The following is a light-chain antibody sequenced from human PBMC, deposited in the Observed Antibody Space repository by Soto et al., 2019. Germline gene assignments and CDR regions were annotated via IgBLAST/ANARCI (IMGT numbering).Light chain of an antibody. CDR2: DVS. V-gene: IGLV2-14*03. CDR3: SSYTSSSTLV. J-gene: IGLJ2*01. CDR1: SSDVGGYNF. Sequence: QSALTQPASVSGSPGQSITISCTGTSSDVGGYNFVSLYQQHPGKAPKLMIYDVSNRPSGVSNLFSGSKSGNTASLTISGLQAEDEADYYCSSYTSSSTLVFGGETKLTVL.